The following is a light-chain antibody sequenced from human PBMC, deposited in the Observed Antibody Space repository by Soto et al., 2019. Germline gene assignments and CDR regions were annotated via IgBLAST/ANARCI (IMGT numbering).Light chain of an antibody. Sequence: DTVMSQSPDSLAVSLGERATFNCKSSQTILYRPNNRDCLAWYQQKPGQPPKLLVYWASARDSGVPDRFRGRGSGTDLTLTISSLQAEDVEVYFCHQYCDIPYTFGPGTKLEIK. CDR3: HQYCDIPYT. V-gene: IGKV4-1*01. CDR2: WAS. CDR1: QTILYRPNNRDC. J-gene: IGKJ2*01.